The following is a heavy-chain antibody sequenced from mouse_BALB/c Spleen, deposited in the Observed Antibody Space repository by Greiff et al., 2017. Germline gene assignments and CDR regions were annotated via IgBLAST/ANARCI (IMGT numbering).Heavy chain of an antibody. D-gene: IGHD2-14*01. CDR2: IDPANGNT. Sequence: EVQLLQSGAELVKPGASVKLSCTASGFNIKDTYMHWVKQRPEQGLEWIGRIDPANGNTKYDPKFQGKATITADTSSNTAYLQLSSLTSEDTAVYYCARWRYPYYAMDYWGQGTSVTVSS. CDR3: ARWRYPYYAMDY. V-gene: IGHV14-3*02. CDR1: GFNIKDTY. J-gene: IGHJ4*01.